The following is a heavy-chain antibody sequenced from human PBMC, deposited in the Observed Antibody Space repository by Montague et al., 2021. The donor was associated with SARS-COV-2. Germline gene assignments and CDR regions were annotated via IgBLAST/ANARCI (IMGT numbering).Heavy chain of an antibody. CDR3: ARDGFYYDRSGPSNFDY. Sequence: SETLSLTCTVSVGSISSNNCHWGWIRQPPRKALEWIGSIYYSGSTYYNPSLKSRVTMSVDTSENQFSLKLSSVTAADTAVYYCARDGFYYDRSGPSNFDYWGQGTLVTVSS. D-gene: IGHD3-22*01. V-gene: IGHV4-39*07. CDR2: IYYSGST. CDR1: VGSISSNNCH. J-gene: IGHJ4*02.